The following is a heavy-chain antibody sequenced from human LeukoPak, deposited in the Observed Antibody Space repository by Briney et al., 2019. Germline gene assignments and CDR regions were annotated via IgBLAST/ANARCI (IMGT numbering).Heavy chain of an antibody. J-gene: IGHJ4*02. CDR1: GFTFSSYA. CDR2: ISGSGGST. Sequence: PGGSLRLSCAASGFTFSSYAMSWVRQAPGKGLEWVSAISGSGGSTYYADSVKGRFTISRDNSKNTLYLQMNSLRAEDTAVYYCAKAGSYYYDSSGLYYFDYWGQGTLVTVSS. CDR3: AKAGSYYYDSSGLYYFDY. D-gene: IGHD3-22*01. V-gene: IGHV3-23*01.